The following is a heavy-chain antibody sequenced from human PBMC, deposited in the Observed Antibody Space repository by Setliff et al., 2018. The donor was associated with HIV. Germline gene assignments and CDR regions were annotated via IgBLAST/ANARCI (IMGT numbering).Heavy chain of an antibody. Sequence: PSETLSLTCTVSGGSISSGAYYWTWIRQHPGKGLEWIGYIYYSGITHYNPSLKSRVTISVDTSKNQFSLNLNSVTVADTAVYYCARGGYNYGIRYFQHWGQGTLVTVS. CDR2: IYYSGIT. CDR1: GGSISSGAYY. CDR3: ARGGYNYGIRYFQH. D-gene: IGHD5-18*01. V-gene: IGHV4-31*03. J-gene: IGHJ1*01.